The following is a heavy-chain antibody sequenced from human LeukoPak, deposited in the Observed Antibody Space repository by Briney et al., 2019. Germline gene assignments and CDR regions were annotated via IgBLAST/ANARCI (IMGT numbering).Heavy chain of an antibody. V-gene: IGHV1-69*01. D-gene: IGHD6-19*01. J-gene: IGHJ4*02. CDR1: GGTFSSYA. CDR3: ASPGIAVAGFDY. CDR2: IIPIFGTA. Sequence: SVKVSCKASGGTFSSYAISWARQAPGQGLEWMGGIIPIFGTANYAQKFQGRVTITADESTSTAYMELSSLRSEDTAVYYCASPGIAVAGFDYWGQGTLVTVSS.